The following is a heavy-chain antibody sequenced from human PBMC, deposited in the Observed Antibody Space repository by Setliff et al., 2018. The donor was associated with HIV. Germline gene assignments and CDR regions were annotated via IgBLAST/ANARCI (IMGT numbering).Heavy chain of an antibody. J-gene: IGHJ4*02. CDR3: ARQTWEYYDTLTGYYRSPKNFDS. Sequence: SETLSLTCTVSGGSISSGSYYWSWIRQPAGKGLEWIGRIYTSGSTNYNPSLKSRVTISVDTSKNQFSLKLSSVTAPDTAIYYCARQTWEYYDTLTGYYRSPKNFDSWGQGTQVTVSS. CDR2: IYTSGST. D-gene: IGHD3-9*01. V-gene: IGHV4-61*02. CDR1: GGSISSGSYY.